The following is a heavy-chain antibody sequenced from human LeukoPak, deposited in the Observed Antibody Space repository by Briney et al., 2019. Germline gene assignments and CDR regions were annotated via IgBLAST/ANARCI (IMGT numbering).Heavy chain of an antibody. J-gene: IGHJ5*02. D-gene: IGHD3-10*02. CDR3: ARAPPDRTYFRP. CDR2: INHSRST. CDR1: GGSFSGYY. V-gene: IGHV4-34*01. Sequence: PSETLSLTCAVYGGSFSGYYWSWIRQPPGKGLEWIGEINHSRSTNYNPSLKSRVTISVDTSKNQFSLKLSSVTAADTAVYYCARAPPDRTYFRPWGQGTLVTVSS.